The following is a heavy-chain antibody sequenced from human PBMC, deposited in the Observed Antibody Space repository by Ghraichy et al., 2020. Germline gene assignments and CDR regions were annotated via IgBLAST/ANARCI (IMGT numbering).Heavy chain of an antibody. D-gene: IGHD5-18*01. V-gene: IGHV3-74*01. CDR3: ARGCGGNSYGCVYDS. J-gene: IGHJ5*01. CDR2: INGDGSNT. Sequence: LSLTCVASGFSFSRYWMHWVRQAPGNGLVWVSRINGDGSNTHYADSGKDRFTISRDNAKNTLYLQMNGLRVDDTAVYYCARGCGGNSYGCVYDSWGQGIVVTVSS. CDR1: GFSFSRYW.